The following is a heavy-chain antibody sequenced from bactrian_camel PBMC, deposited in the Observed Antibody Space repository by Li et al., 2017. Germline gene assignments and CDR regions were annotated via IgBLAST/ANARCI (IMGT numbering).Heavy chain of an antibody. CDR2: ITPDGRNT. V-gene: IGHV3S40*01. CDR3: KTIGLSTCAAGT. Sequence: VQLVESGGGLVQPGGSLRLSCAASGFTFSTYAMHWVRQAPGKGLEWVSTITPDGRNTYYTDSEKGRFTISQDNAKNTVYLQMNSLKPEDTAMYTCKTIGLSTCAAGTSGQGTQVTVS. J-gene: IGHJ6*01. D-gene: IGHD1*01. CDR1: GFTFSTYA.